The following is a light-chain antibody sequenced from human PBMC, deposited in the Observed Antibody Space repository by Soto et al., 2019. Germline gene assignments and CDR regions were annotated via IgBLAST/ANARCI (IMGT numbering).Light chain of an antibody. V-gene: IGKV3-15*01. CDR2: GAS. CDR1: QSVRTN. Sequence: EIVMTQSPGTLSVSPGERATLSCRASQSVRTNLAWYQQKPGQAPRLLIYGASTRATDIPARFSASGSGTEFTLTISSLQSEDFVVYYCQQYDNWPPPITFGQGTRLEIK. J-gene: IGKJ5*01. CDR3: QQYDNWPPPIT.